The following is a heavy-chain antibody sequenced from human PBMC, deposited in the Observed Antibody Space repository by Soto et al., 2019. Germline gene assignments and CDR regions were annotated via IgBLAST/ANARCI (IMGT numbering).Heavy chain of an antibody. V-gene: IGHV4-39*01. CDR2: IFYDGYT. CDR1: GDSISGSPYF. D-gene: IGHD6-13*01. J-gene: IGHJ4*02. Sequence: SETLSLTCTVSGDSISGSPYFWGWIRQPPGKRLEWIGSIFYDGYTLYTPSLKSRVTISVDMSKNQFSLKLTSVAAADTAIYFCARLQAAVPHYWGQGILVTVSS. CDR3: ARLQAAVPHY.